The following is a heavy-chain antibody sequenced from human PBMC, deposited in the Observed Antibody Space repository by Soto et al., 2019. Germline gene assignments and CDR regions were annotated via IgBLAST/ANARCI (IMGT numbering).Heavy chain of an antibody. CDR2: IYHSGST. J-gene: IGHJ4*02. D-gene: IGHD5-18*01. Sequence: SETLSLTCTVSGGSISSYYWSWIRQHPGKGLEWIGYIYHSGSTNYNPSLKSRVIISVDTSKNQFSLSLTSVTAADTAVYYCAREYTYGSNFFECWGQGALVTVSS. V-gene: IGHV4-59*12. CDR1: GGSISSYY. CDR3: AREYTYGSNFFEC.